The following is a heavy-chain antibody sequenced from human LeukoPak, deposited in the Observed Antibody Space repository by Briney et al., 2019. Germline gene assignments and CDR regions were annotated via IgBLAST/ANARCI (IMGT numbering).Heavy chain of an antibody. V-gene: IGHV3-74*01. CDR3: VKGLDY. CDR2: IKSDGGST. Sequence: PGGSLRLSCAASGFTFSSYWMHWVRQAPGKGLVWVSRIKSDGGSTNYADSVKGRFTISRDNSKNTLYLQMSSLRTEDTAVYYCVKGLDYWGQGTLVTVSS. J-gene: IGHJ4*02. CDR1: GFTFSSYW.